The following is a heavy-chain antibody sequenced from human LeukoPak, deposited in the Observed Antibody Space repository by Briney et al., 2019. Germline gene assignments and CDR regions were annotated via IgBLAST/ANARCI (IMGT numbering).Heavy chain of an antibody. CDR3: ARADRGYDGYNFRWAFDI. CDR2: IYTSGST. J-gene: IGHJ3*02. Sequence: SETLSLTCTVYGGSISSGSYYWSWIRQPAGKGLEWIGRIYTSGSTNYNPSLKSRVTISVDTSKNQFSLKLSSVTAADTAVYYCARADRGYDGYNFRWAFDIWGQGTMVTVSS. CDR1: GGSISSGSYY. V-gene: IGHV4-61*02. D-gene: IGHD5-24*01.